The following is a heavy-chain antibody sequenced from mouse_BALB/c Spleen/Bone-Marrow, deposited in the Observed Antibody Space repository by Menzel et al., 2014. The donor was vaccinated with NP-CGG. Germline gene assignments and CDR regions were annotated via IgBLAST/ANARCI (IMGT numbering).Heavy chain of an antibody. CDR1: GYTFTSYV. Sequence: VQLQQSGPELVKPGASVKMSCKASGYTFTSYVMHWVKQKPGQGLEWIGNINPNNDGTKYNEKFKGKATLTSDKSSSTAYMELSSLTPEDSAVYYCARSLYGYDWYFDVWGAGTTVTVSS. J-gene: IGHJ1*01. CDR2: INPNNDGT. V-gene: IGHV1-14*01. CDR3: ARSLYGYDWYFDV. D-gene: IGHD2-2*01.